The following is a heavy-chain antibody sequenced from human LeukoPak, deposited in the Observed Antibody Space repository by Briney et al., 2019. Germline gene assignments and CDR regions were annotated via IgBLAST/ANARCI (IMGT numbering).Heavy chain of an antibody. D-gene: IGHD3-22*01. Sequence: GGSLRLSCAASGFTFSDYYMSWIRQAPGKGLEWVAFISSHGSSIFYADSVRDRFTISRDNTRNTLYLQMNSLTADDTAVYYCARGDPYDTTGYPSDYWGQGTLVTVSS. J-gene: IGHJ4*02. CDR3: ARGDPYDTTGYPSDY. CDR1: GFTFSDYY. V-gene: IGHV3-11*01. CDR2: ISSHGSSI.